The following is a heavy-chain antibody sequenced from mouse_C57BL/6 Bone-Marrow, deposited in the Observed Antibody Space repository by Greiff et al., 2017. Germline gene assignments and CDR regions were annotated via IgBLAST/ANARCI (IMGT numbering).Heavy chain of an antibody. V-gene: IGHV5-12*01. CDR1: GFTFSDYY. Sequence: EVQGVESGGGLVQPGGSLKLSCAASGFTFSDYYMYWVRQTPEKRLEWVAYISNGGGSTYYPDTVKGRFTISRDNAKNTLYLQMSRLKSEDTAMYYCARPLTYYSNSAWFAYWGQGTLVTVSA. J-gene: IGHJ3*01. D-gene: IGHD2-5*01. CDR3: ARPLTYYSNSAWFAY. CDR2: ISNGGGST.